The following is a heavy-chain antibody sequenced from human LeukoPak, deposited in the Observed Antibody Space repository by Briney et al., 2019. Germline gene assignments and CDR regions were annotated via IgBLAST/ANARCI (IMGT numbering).Heavy chain of an antibody. CDR1: GFTFSSYG. Sequence: GGSLRLSCAASGFTFSSYGMHWVRQAPGKGLEWVAVIWYDGSNKYYADSVKGRFTISRDNSKNTLYLQMNSLRAEDTAVYYCAKDPGMGILVGAIDYWGQGTLVTVSS. V-gene: IGHV3-33*06. J-gene: IGHJ4*02. D-gene: IGHD1-26*01. CDR2: IWYDGSNK. CDR3: AKDPGMGILVGAIDY.